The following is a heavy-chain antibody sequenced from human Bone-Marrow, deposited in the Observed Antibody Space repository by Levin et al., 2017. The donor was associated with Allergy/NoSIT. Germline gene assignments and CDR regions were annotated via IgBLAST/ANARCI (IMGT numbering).Heavy chain of an antibody. CDR2: LYAGGTT. CDR3: ARAANHGYSSTWVFDS. CDR1: GIIVSHNY. V-gene: IGHV3-53*01. J-gene: IGHJ4*02. Sequence: GGSLRLSCAASGIIVSHNYMTWVRQAPGKGLEWVSLLYAGGTTYSADSVKGRLTISRDNSKNTLYLQMNSLKAEDTAIYYCARAANHGYSSTWVFDSWGQGAPVVVSS. D-gene: IGHD6-13*01.